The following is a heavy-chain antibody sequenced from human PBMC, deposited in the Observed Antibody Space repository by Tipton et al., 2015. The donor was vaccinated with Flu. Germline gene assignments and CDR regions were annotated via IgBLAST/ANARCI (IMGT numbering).Heavy chain of an antibody. Sequence: TLSLTCIVSGGSVRSSTYYWGYIRQPPGKGLEWIGNMHYSGGTYYNPSLMSRVTISVDTSKNQFSLRLSSVTAADTAVYYCARSIRGSEWFDPWGQGTLVGVSS. D-gene: IGHD3-10*01. J-gene: IGHJ5*02. CDR2: MHYSGGT. V-gene: IGHV4-39*07. CDR3: ARSIRGSEWFDP. CDR1: GGSVRSSTYY.